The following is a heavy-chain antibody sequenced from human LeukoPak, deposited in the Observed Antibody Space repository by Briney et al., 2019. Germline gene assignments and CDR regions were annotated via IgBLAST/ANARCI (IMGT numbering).Heavy chain of an antibody. CDR1: GFTFSSYA. CDR3: ARLVGATRSDAFDI. CDR2: IKQDGSEK. D-gene: IGHD1-26*01. Sequence: GGSLRLSCVASGFTFSSYAMSWVRQAPGKGLEWVANIKQDGSEKYYVDSVTGRFTISKDNAKNSLYLQMNSLRAEDTAVYYCARLVGATRSDAFDIWGQGTMVTVSS. J-gene: IGHJ3*02. V-gene: IGHV3-7*01.